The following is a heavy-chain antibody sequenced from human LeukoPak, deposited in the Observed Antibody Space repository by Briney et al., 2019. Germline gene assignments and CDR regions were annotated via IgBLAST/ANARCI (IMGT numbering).Heavy chain of an antibody. Sequence: GGSLRLSCAVSGFRVSDYYMSWVRQAPGKGLEWVGLIRDSGEAFYADSVKGRFTISRDNSKNTLYLQMNSLRAEDTAVYYCARTLYDILTGPYYYGMDVWGQGTTVTVSS. CDR3: ARTLYDILTGPYYYGMDV. V-gene: IGHV3-66*02. J-gene: IGHJ6*02. CDR2: IRDSGEA. D-gene: IGHD3-9*01. CDR1: GFRVSDYY.